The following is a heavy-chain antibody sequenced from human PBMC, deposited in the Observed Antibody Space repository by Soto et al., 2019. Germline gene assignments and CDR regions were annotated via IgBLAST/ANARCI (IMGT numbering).Heavy chain of an antibody. V-gene: IGHV2-5*02. D-gene: IGHD1-26*01. Sequence: QITLKESGPTLVKPTQTLTLTCTFSGFSLPTDRVGVGWIRQPPGKALEWLAVIYWDDTKTYRPSLKSRLTLXXDTSKNQVALTLTDRDPVDPATYYCAHAYGGRSLYWGQGTLVTVSS. CDR3: AHAYGGRSLY. CDR1: GFSLPTDRVG. J-gene: IGHJ4*02. CDR2: IYWDDTK.